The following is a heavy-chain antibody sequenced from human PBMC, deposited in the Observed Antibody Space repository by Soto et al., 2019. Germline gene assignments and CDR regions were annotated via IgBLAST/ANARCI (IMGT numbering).Heavy chain of an antibody. D-gene: IGHD6-19*01. CDR2: INAGNGNT. CDR3: ASSGPGYSSGWYIRRANYGMDV. Sequence: GASVKVSCKASGYTFTSYAMHWVRQAPGQRLEWMGWINAGNGNTKYSQKFQGRVTITRDTSASTAYMELSSLRSEDTAVYYCASSGPGYSSGWYIRRANYGMDVWGQGTTVTVSS. J-gene: IGHJ6*02. V-gene: IGHV1-3*01. CDR1: GYTFTSYA.